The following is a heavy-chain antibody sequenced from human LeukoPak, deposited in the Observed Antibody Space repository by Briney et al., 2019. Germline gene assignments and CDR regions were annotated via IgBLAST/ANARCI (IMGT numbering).Heavy chain of an antibody. D-gene: IGHD2-15*01. CDR3: ARDRGYCSGGSCYSRGWFDP. J-gene: IGHJ5*02. Sequence: PSESLSLTCTVSAGSIRNYYWIWVRQPPGEGRWCIVYIYYTGSTNYHPSLKSRVTISIDTPKNQFSLKLRSVTAADTAVYYCARDRGYCSGGSCYSRGWFDPGGQGTLVTVSS. V-gene: IGHV4-59*01. CDR1: AGSIRNYY. CDR2: IYYTGST.